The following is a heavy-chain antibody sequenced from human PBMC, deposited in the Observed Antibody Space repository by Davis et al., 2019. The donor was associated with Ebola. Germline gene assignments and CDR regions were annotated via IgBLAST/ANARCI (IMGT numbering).Heavy chain of an antibody. Sequence: IFGTANYAQKFQGRVTITADKSTSTAYMELSSLRSEDTAVYYCAREGVTGPLDYWGQGTLVTVSS. V-gene: IGHV1-69*06. CDR2: IFGTA. CDR3: AREGVTGPLDY. J-gene: IGHJ4*02. D-gene: IGHD2-21*02.